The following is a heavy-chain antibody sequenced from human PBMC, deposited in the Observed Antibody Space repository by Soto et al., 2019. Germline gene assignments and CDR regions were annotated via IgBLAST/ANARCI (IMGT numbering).Heavy chain of an antibody. J-gene: IGHJ6*02. CDR1: GYTFTSYY. D-gene: IGHD2-2*01. V-gene: IGHV1-46*01. CDR3: ARAIVVVPAYYYYGMDV. Sequence: QVQLVQSGAEVKKPGASVKVSCKASGYTFTSYYMHWMRQAPGQGLEWMGIINPSGGSTSYAQKFQGRVTMTRDTSTSTVYMELSSLRSEDTAVYYCARAIVVVPAYYYYGMDVWGQGTTVTVSS. CDR2: INPSGGST.